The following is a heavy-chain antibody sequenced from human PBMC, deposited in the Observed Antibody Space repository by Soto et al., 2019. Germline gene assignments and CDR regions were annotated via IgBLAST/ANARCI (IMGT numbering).Heavy chain of an antibody. J-gene: IGHJ6*03. CDR3: ARRIGYCSSTSCYSQYYYMDV. Sequence: SVKVSCKASGGTFSSYTISWVRQAPGQGLEWMGRIIPILGIANYAQKYQGRVTITADKSTSTAYMELSSLRSEDTAVYYCARRIGYCSSTSCYSQYYYMDVWGKGTTVTVSS. D-gene: IGHD2-2*01. CDR2: IIPILGIA. CDR1: GGTFSSYT. V-gene: IGHV1-69*02.